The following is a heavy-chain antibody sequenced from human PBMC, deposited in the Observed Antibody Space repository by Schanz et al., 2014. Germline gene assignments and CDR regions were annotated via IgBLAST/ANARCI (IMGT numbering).Heavy chain of an antibody. CDR2: IYTGGRT. CDR3: ARGGATRFDY. Sequence: EVQLVESGGGLVKPGGSLRLSCTASGFSFDSYNMNWVRQSPGKGLEWVSTIYTGGRTYHADSVKGRFTISRDNAKNSLYLQMNSLRDEDTAVYYCARGGATRFDYWGQGTLVTFSS. J-gene: IGHJ4*02. V-gene: IGHV3-66*01. CDR1: GFSFDSYN. D-gene: IGHD1-26*01.